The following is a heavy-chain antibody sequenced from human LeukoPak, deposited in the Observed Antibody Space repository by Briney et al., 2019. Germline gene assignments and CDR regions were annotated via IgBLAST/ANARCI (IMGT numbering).Heavy chain of an antibody. V-gene: IGHV3-53*01. CDR2: IYSGGST. Sequence: GGSLRLSCAASGFTVSSNYMSWVRQAPGKGLEWVSVIYSGGSTYYADSVKGRLPISRDNSKNTLYLQMNSLRAEDTAVYYCARSLAYGSGSYPLSVSFDYWGQGTLVTVSS. D-gene: IGHD3-10*01. J-gene: IGHJ4*02. CDR3: ARSLAYGSGSYPLSVSFDY. CDR1: GFTVSSNY.